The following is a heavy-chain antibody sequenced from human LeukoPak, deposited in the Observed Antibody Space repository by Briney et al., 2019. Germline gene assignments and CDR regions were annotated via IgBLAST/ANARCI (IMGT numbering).Heavy chain of an antibody. J-gene: IGHJ5*02. CDR1: GYTFTSYG. D-gene: IGHD2-2*01. CDR2: ISAYNGNT. CDR3: ARARYLGYCSSTSCQGNWFDP. V-gene: IGHV1-18*01. Sequence: AASVKVSCKASGYTFTSYGISWVRQAPGQGLEWMGWISAYNGNTNYAQKLQGRVTMTTDTSTSTAYMELRSLRSDDTAVYYCARARYLGYCSSTSCQGNWFDPWGQGTLVTVSS.